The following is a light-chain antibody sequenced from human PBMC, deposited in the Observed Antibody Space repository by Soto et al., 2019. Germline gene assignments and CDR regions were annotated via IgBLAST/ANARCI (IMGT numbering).Light chain of an antibody. CDR3: CSFTSRSTWV. J-gene: IGLJ3*02. CDR1: SSDVGSHNH. Sequence: QSALTQPPSMSGSPGQSVTISCTGTSSDVGSHNHVSWYQQSPGTAPKLMIYEVSNRPSGVPDRFSGSKSGKTASLTISGLQAEDEADYYCCSFTSRSTWVFGGGTKLTVL. V-gene: IGLV2-18*02. CDR2: EVS.